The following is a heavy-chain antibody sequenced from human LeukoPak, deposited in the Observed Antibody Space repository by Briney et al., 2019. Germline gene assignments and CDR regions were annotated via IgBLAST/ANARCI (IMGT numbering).Heavy chain of an antibody. Sequence: PSETLSLTCVVYGGSFSGYYWTWIRQPAGKGLEWSGEINHSGSTNYNPSLKSRVTISVDTSKNQFSLKLSSVTAADTAVYYCAIHGTRYYYYYMDVWGEGTTVTISS. CDR3: AIHGTRYYYYYMDV. D-gene: IGHD1-26*01. CDR2: INHSGST. CDR1: GGSFSGYY. V-gene: IGHV4-34*01. J-gene: IGHJ6*03.